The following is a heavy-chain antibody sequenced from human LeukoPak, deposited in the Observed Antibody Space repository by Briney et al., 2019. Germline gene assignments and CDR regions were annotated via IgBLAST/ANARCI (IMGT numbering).Heavy chain of an antibody. CDR2: IYYSGST. V-gene: IGHV4-59*01. CDR3: ARHRYYYDSSGYYYQP. D-gene: IGHD3-22*01. CDR1: GGSLTNYY. J-gene: IGHJ5*02. Sequence: SETLSLTCIVSGGSLTNYYWTWIRQPPGKGLEWIGYIYYSGSTNYNPSLQSRVTILVDTSKNQFSLRLSSVTAADTAVYYCARHRYYYDSSGYYYQPWGQGTLVTVSS.